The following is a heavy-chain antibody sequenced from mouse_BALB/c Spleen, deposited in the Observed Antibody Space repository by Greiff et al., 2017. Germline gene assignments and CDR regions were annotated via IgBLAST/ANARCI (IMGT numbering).Heavy chain of an antibody. J-gene: IGHJ2*01. V-gene: IGHV10-1*02. Sequence: GGGLVQPKGSLKLSCAASGFTFNTYAMNWVRQAPGKGLEWVARIRSKSNNYATYYADSVKDRFTISRDDSQSMLYLQMNNLKTEDTAMYYCVRQGDYSDYFDYWGQGTTLTVSS. CDR2: IRSKSNNYAT. D-gene: IGHD1-1*01. CDR1: GFTFNTYA. CDR3: VRQGDYSDYFDY.